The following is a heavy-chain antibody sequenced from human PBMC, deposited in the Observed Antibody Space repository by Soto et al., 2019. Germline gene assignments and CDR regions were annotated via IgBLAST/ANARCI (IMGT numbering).Heavy chain of an antibody. V-gene: IGHV3-48*01. D-gene: IGHD6-13*01. CDR3: ARDNSGNKHRYSSPSGGYYYGMDV. CDR2: ISSSSSTI. Sequence: QPGGSLRLSCAASGVTFSSYSMNWVRQAPGKGLEWVSYISSSSSTIYYADSVKGRFTISRDNAKNSLYLQMNSLRAEDTAVYYCARDNSGNKHRYSSPSGGYYYGMDVWGQGTTVTVSS. J-gene: IGHJ6*02. CDR1: GVTFSSYS.